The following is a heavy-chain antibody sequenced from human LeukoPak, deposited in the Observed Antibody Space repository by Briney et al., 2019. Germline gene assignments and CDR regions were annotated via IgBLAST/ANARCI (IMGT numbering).Heavy chain of an antibody. V-gene: IGHV3-66*01. J-gene: IGHJ6*02. CDR1: GFTVSSNY. D-gene: IGHD5-12*01. Sequence: GGSLRLSCAASGFTVSSNYMSWVRQAPGKGLEWVAVIYSGVTTLYADSVKGRFIISRDNSRNTLYLQMNSLRVEDTAVYYCARESDIVIVAASRGMDVWGQGTTVTVSS. CDR2: IYSGVTT. CDR3: ARESDIVIVAASRGMDV.